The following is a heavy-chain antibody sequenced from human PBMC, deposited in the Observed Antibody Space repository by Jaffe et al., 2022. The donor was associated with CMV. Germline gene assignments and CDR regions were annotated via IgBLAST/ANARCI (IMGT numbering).Heavy chain of an antibody. D-gene: IGHD6-13*01. CDR2: INPNSGGT. J-gene: IGHJ4*02. Sequence: QVQLVQSGAEVKKPGASVKVSCKASGYTFTGYYMHWVRQAPGQGLEWMGWINPNSGGTNYAQKFQGRVTMTRDTSISTAYMELSRLRSDDTAVYYCARVMRSRVFHSSSYDRFDYWGQGTLVTVSS. CDR3: ARVMRSRVFHSSSYDRFDY. CDR1: GYTFTGYY. V-gene: IGHV1-2*02.